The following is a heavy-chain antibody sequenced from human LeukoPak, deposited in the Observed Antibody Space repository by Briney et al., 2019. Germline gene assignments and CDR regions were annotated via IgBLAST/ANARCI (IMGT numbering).Heavy chain of an antibody. Sequence: GGSLRLSCAASGFTFSDYYMSWIRQAPGKGLEWVSYISNTKSTIYYADSVKGQFTISRDNAKNSLYLQMSSLRDEDTAVYYCAKVYLAAASASYYFDYWGQGTLVTVSS. J-gene: IGHJ4*02. CDR2: ISNTKSTI. CDR1: GFTFSDYY. V-gene: IGHV3-11*01. D-gene: IGHD6-13*01. CDR3: AKVYLAAASASYYFDY.